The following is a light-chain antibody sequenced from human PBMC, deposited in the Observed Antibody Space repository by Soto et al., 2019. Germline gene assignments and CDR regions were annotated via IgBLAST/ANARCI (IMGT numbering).Light chain of an antibody. Sequence: QPVLTQPPSASGSPGQSVTISCTGTSSDVGGYNFVSWYQEHPGKAPKLIIYEVSKRPSGVPDRFSGSKSGNTASLTVSGLQAEDEADYYCSSYAGSNNRYVFGTGTKVTVL. CDR2: EVS. CDR3: SSYAGSNNRYV. J-gene: IGLJ1*01. V-gene: IGLV2-8*01. CDR1: SSDVGGYNF.